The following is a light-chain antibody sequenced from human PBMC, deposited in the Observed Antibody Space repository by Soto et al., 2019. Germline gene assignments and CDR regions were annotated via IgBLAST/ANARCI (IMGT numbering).Light chain of an antibody. CDR2: DAS. J-gene: IGKJ1*01. Sequence: EIVLTQSPATLSLSPGERATLSCRASQSVGSYLAWYQQKPGQTPRLLIYDASNRATDIPAKFSGSGSGTDFTLTISSLEPEDFAVYYCQQRSNWPVTFGQVTRVEIK. CDR1: QSVGSY. V-gene: IGKV3-11*01. CDR3: QQRSNWPVT.